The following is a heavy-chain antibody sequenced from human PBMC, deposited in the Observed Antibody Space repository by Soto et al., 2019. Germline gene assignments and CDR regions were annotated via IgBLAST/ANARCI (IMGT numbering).Heavy chain of an antibody. CDR2: ISSSSSYT. J-gene: IGHJ5*02. D-gene: IGHD6-13*01. CDR1: GFTFSDYY. CDR3: ARDLSIYSSNTLGNWFDP. V-gene: IGHV3-11*06. Sequence: QVQLVESGGGLVKPGGSLRLSCAASGFTFSDYYMSWIRQAPGKGLEWVSYISSSSSYTNYADSVKGRFTISRDNAKNSLYLQMNSLRAEDTAVYYCARDLSIYSSNTLGNWFDPWGQGTLVTVSS.